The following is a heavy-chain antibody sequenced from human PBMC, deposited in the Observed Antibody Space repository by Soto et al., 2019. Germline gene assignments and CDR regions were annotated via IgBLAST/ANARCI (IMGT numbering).Heavy chain of an antibody. J-gene: IGHJ4*02. Sequence: LRLSCAASGFTFSSCAMTWVRQAPGMGLQWVSAISDDGGSTYYADSVRGRFTISRDNSKNTLYLQLNSLGAEDTAVYYCAKDKPAAGSQWLVPIWGRGTLVTVSS. D-gene: IGHD6-19*01. CDR3: AKDKPAAGSQWLVPI. V-gene: IGHV3-23*01. CDR1: GFTFSSCA. CDR2: ISDDGGST.